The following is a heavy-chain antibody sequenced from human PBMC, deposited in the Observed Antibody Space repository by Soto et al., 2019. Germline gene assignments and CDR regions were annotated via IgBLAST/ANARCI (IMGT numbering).Heavy chain of an antibody. V-gene: IGHV1-46*01. D-gene: IGHD3-10*01. J-gene: IGHJ6*02. CDR2: INPSGGST. Sequence: EASVKVSCKASGYTFTSYYMHWVRQAPGQGLEWMGIINPSGGSTSYAQKFQGRVTMTRDTSTSTVYMELSSLRSEDTAVYYCARDQALLWFGELLVGGMDVWGQGTTVTVSS. CDR1: GYTFTSYY. CDR3: ARDQALLWFGELLVGGMDV.